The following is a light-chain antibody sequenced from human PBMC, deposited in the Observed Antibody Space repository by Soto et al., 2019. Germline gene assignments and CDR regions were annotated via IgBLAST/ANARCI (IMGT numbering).Light chain of an antibody. Sequence: QSALTQPASVSGSPGQSITISCTGTSSDVGNYNLVSWYQLHPGKAPKLIIYEVTKRPSGVSDRFSGSKSANTASLTISGLQADDEADYYCCSYAGGNWVFGGGTKVTVL. V-gene: IGLV2-23*02. CDR1: SSDVGNYNL. J-gene: IGLJ3*02. CDR2: EVT. CDR3: CSYAGGNWV.